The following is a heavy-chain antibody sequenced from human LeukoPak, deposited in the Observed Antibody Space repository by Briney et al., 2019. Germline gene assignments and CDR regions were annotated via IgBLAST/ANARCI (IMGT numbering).Heavy chain of an antibody. J-gene: IGHJ4*02. CDR1: GGSISSYY. CDR3: ASSYYYDSSGYAPGSSFDY. V-gene: IGHV4-59*01. D-gene: IGHD3-22*01. CDR2: IYYSGST. Sequence: SETLSLTCTVSGGSISSYYWSWIRQPPGKGLEWIRYIYYSGSTNYNPSLKSRVTISVDTSKNQFSLKLSSVTAADAAVYYCASSYYYDSSGYAPGSSFDYWGQGTLVTVSS.